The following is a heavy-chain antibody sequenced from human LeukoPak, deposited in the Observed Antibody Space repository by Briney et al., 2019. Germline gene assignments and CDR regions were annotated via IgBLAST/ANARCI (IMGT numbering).Heavy chain of an antibody. Sequence: SETLSLTCTVSGGSISSGGYYCSWIRQHPGKGLEWIGYIYYSGSTYYNPSLKSRVTISVDTSKSQFSLKLSSVTAADTAVYYCARGGTLRWSRAEYFQHWGQGTLVTVSS. D-gene: IGHD4-17*01. J-gene: IGHJ1*01. V-gene: IGHV4-31*03. CDR1: GGSISSGGYY. CDR2: IYYSGST. CDR3: ARGGTLRWSRAEYFQH.